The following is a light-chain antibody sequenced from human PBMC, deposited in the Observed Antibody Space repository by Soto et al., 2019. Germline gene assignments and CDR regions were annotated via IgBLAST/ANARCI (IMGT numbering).Light chain of an antibody. CDR3: QQRSTWRT. Sequence: EIVLTQSPATLSLSPAERATLSCRASQSVSSYLAWYQQKPGQAPRLLIYDASKRATGIPARFTGSGFGTDYTLTISSLEPEDFAVYYCQQRSTWRTFGQGTKVEI. CDR1: QSVSSY. V-gene: IGKV3-11*01. J-gene: IGKJ1*01. CDR2: DAS.